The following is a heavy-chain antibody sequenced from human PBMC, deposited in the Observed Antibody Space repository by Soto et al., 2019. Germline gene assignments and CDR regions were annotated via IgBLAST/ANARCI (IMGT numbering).Heavy chain of an antibody. V-gene: IGHV3-21*01. CDR3: ARDLALAGNY. J-gene: IGHJ4*02. Sequence: PGGSMRLSCAASGFTLSSYAMNWVRQTQEKGREWVSSISSTSSYTHYSDSVKGRVTISRDNANNSLFLQMNSLRAEDTATYYCARDLALAGNYWGQGVLVTVSS. CDR1: GFTLSSYA. CDR2: ISSTSSYT. D-gene: IGHD6-19*01.